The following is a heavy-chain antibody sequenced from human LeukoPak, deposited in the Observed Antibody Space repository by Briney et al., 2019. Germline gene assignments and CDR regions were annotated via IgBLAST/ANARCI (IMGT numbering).Heavy chain of an antibody. Sequence: SETLSLTCTVSGGSISSYYWSWIRQPPGKGLEWIGYIYYSGSTYYNPSLKSRVTISVDTSKNQFSLKLSSVTAADTAVYYCARAPYVGFDFDYWGQGTLVTVSS. D-gene: IGHD1-26*01. J-gene: IGHJ4*02. CDR1: GGSISSYY. CDR3: ARAPYVGFDFDY. V-gene: IGHV4-59*08. CDR2: IYYSGST.